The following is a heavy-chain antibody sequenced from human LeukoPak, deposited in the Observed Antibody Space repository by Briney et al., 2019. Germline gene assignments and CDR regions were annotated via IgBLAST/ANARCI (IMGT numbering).Heavy chain of an antibody. CDR1: GGSISTDY. CDR3: ASDFGY. CDR2: IYTSGST. V-gene: IGHV4-4*07. D-gene: IGHD3-10*01. J-gene: IGHJ4*02. Sequence: PSETLSLTCTVSGGSISTDYWTWIRQPAGKGLEWIGLIYTSGSTNYNPSLESRVTMSVDTSKNQFSLKLTSVTAADTAVYYCASDFGYWGQGTLVTVSS.